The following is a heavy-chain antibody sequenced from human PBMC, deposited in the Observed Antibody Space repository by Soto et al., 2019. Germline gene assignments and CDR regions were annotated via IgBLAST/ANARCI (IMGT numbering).Heavy chain of an antibody. D-gene: IGHD4-17*01. CDR2: IIPFFGTA. Sequence: SVKVSCKASGGTFSTFGISWVRQAPGQGLEWMGGIIPFFGTARYSQKFEDRITITADESTNTVYMDLRSLTSEDTAIYYCANSAPMDAGDKYYYDFWGQGALVPVSS. CDR3: ANSAPMDAGDKYYYDF. CDR1: GGTFSTFG. J-gene: IGHJ4*02. V-gene: IGHV1-69*13.